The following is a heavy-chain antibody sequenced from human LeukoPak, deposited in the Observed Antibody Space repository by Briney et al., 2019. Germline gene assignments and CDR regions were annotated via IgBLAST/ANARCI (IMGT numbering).Heavy chain of an antibody. V-gene: IGHV3-7*01. Sequence: GGSLRLSCAASGFTFDDYGMGWVRQAPGKGLEWVANIKQDGSEKYYVDSVKGRFTISRDNAKNSLYLQMNSLRAEDTAVYYCARELRYLLDYWGQGTLVTVSS. CDR2: IKQDGSEK. CDR3: ARELRYLLDY. J-gene: IGHJ4*02. CDR1: GFTFDDYG. D-gene: IGHD3-10*01.